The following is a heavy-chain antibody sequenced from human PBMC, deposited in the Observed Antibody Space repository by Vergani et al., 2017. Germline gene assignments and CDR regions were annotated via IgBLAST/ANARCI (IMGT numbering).Heavy chain of an antibody. CDR2: IYYSGST. CDR3: AKGRRDY. Sequence: QVQLQESGPGLVKPSETLSLTCTVSGGSISSYYWSWIRQPPGKGLEWIGYIYYSGSTNYNPSLKSRVTISVDTSKNQFSLKLSSVTAADTAVYYCAKGRRDYWGQGTLVTVSS. V-gene: IGHV4-59*01. CDR1: GGSISSYY. J-gene: IGHJ4*02.